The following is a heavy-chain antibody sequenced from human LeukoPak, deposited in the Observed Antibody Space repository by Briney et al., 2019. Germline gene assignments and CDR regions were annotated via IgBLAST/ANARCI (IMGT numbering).Heavy chain of an antibody. Sequence: GGSLRLSCAASRFTFSNYAMSWVRQVPGKGLQWVSGINWNGGTTTYADSVRGRFTISRDNAKNFLYLEMRNLRAEDTALYHCARVTDDYYDSGRFMRNYYYYLMDVWGKGTAVTVS. CDR2: INWNGGTT. J-gene: IGHJ6*03. CDR3: ARVTDDYYDSGRFMRNYYYYLMDV. V-gene: IGHV3-20*01. CDR1: RFTFSNYA. D-gene: IGHD3-22*01.